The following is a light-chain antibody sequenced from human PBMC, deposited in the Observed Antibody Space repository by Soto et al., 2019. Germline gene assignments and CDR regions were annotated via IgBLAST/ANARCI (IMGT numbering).Light chain of an antibody. V-gene: IGLV1-40*01. J-gene: IGLJ1*01. CDR2: GNV. CDR1: SSNIGAGFD. Sequence: QSVLTQPPSVSGAPGQRVTISCTGSSSNIGAGFDVHWYQQLPGTAPKLLIYGNVDRPSGVPDRFSGSKSGTSASLAITGLQAEDEADYYCQSYDSSLSGYVFGTGT. CDR3: QSYDSSLSGYV.